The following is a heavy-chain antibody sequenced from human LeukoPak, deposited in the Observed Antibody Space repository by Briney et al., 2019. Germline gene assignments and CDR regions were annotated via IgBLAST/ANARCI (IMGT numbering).Heavy chain of an antibody. CDR3: ARALMITFGGVIAPPGDP. CDR1: GFTFSSYD. D-gene: IGHD3-16*02. Sequence: GGSLRLSCAASGFTFSSYDMHWVRQATGKGLEWVSAIGTAGDTYYPGSAKGRFTISRENAKNSLYLQMNSLRAGDTAVYYCARALMITFGGVIAPPGDPWGQGTLVTVSS. J-gene: IGHJ5*02. CDR2: IGTAGDT. V-gene: IGHV3-13*01.